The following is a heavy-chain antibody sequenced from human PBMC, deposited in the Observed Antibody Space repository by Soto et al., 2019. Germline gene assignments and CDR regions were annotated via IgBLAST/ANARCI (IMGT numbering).Heavy chain of an antibody. CDR3: AHRHDLCGVDI. Sequence: QITLKESGPTLVKPTQTLTLTCTFSGFSLNTRAVGVGWIRQAPGKALEWLALINWNDDERYSPSLKDRLTITKDTSKNHVVLTMTNIGPVDTATYYCAHRHDLCGVDIWGQGTAVTVS. CDR2: INWNDDE. J-gene: IGHJ3*02. V-gene: IGHV2-5*01. CDR1: GFSLNTRAVG. D-gene: IGHD2-21*01.